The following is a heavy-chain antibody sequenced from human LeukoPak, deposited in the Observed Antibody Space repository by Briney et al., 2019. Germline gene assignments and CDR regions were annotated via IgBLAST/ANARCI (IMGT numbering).Heavy chain of an antibody. J-gene: IGHJ3*02. CDR2: ISSSSSYI. D-gene: IGHD1-26*01. Sequence: NPGGSLRLSCAASGFTFSSYGMHWVRQAPGKGLEWVSSISSSSSYIYYADSVKGRFTISRDNAKNSLYLQMNSLRAEDTAVYYCARDLSVGALDICGQGTMVTVSS. V-gene: IGHV3-21*01. CDR1: GFTFSSYG. CDR3: ARDLSVGALDI.